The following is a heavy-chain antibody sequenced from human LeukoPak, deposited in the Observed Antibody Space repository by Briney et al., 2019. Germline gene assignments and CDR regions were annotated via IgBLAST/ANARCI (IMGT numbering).Heavy chain of an antibody. J-gene: IGHJ4*02. D-gene: IGHD5-18*01. Sequence: SETLSLTCTVSGYSISSGYYWGWIRQPPGKGLEWIGSIYHSGSTYYNPSLKSRVTISVDTSKNQFSLKLSSVTAADTAVYYCARGQAMVFSVPNWGQGTLVTVSS. V-gene: IGHV4-38-2*02. CDR1: GYSISSGYY. CDR3: ARGQAMVFSVPN. CDR2: IYHSGST.